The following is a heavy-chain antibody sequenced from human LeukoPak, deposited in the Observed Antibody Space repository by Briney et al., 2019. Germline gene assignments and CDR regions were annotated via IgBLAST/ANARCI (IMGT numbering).Heavy chain of an antibody. CDR3: ARGEEGAFDP. Sequence: ASVKVSCKASGYSFTSYYMHWVRQAPGQGLEWMGMINPSGGGTSYAQKFQGRVTMTRDTSTSTVYMELSSLRSEDTVVYYCARGEEGAFDPWGQGTLVTVSS. V-gene: IGHV1-46*01. CDR1: GYSFTSYY. CDR2: INPSGGGT. J-gene: IGHJ5*02.